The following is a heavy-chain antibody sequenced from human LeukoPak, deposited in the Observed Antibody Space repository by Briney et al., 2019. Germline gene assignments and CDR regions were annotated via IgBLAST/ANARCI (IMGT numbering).Heavy chain of an antibody. Sequence: SETLSLTCAVSGGSISSGGYSWSWVRQPPGKGLEWIGEVHHSGSTNYNPSLKSRVSISVDKSKNQFSLKLSSVTAADTAVYFCTRDRSYYSDTKNWFDPWGQGTLVTVSS. V-gene: IGHV4-4*02. D-gene: IGHD3-22*01. CDR3: TRDRSYYSDTKNWFDP. J-gene: IGHJ5*02. CDR1: GGSISSGGYS. CDR2: VHHSGST.